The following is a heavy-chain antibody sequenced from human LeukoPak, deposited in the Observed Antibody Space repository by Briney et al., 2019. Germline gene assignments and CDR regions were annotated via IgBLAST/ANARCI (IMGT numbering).Heavy chain of an antibody. V-gene: IGHV3-23*01. CDR3: AKDGPGIAVAGPYFDY. CDR2: ISGSGGST. D-gene: IGHD6-19*01. Sequence: GGSLRLSCAASGFTFSSYAMSWVRQAPGKGLEWVSAISGSGGSTYYADSVKGRFTIPRDNSKNTLYLQMNSLRAEDTAVYYCAKDGPGIAVAGPYFDYWGQGTLVTVSS. J-gene: IGHJ4*02. CDR1: GFTFSSYA.